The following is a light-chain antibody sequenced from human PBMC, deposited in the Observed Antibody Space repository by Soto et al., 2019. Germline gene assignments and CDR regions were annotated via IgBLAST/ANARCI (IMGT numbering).Light chain of an antibody. J-gene: IGKJ1*01. CDR1: QTITNW. CDR2: KTS. V-gene: IGKV1-5*03. CDR3: QQYESYWT. Sequence: DIQMTQSPSTLSASVGDRVTITCRASQTITNWLAWHQQKPGKAPKVLIYKTSSLESRVPSRFSGSGSGTEFTLTINGLKPDDFATYYCQQYESYWTFVQGTKVEIK.